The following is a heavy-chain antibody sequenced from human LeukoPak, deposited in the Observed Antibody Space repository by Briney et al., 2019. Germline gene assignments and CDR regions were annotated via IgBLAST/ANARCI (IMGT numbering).Heavy chain of an antibody. CDR3: ARVNDY. Sequence: GGSLRLSCAASGFIFSNDAMHWVRQAPGKGLEWVAFIWSDGSNKYYADSVKGRFTISRDNAKNSLYLQMNSLRAEDTAVYYCARVNDYWGQGTLVTVSS. J-gene: IGHJ4*02. V-gene: IGHV3-33*01. CDR1: GFIFSNDA. CDR2: IWSDGSNK.